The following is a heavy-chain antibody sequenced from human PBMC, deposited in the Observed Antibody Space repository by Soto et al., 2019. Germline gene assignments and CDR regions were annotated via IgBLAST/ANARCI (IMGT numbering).Heavy chain of an antibody. J-gene: IGHJ4*02. CDR2: ISGSNGDT. Sequence: VQSGAEVKESGASVKVSCKASGYTFINYGVAWVRRAPGQGPEWMGWISGSNGDTKYAQNLQNRVSLTTDTSTNTAYMELRGLRSDDTAIYFCGRGGLAVSGTYDYWGQGTLVTVSS. CDR3: GRGGLAVSGTYDY. CDR1: GYTFINYG. V-gene: IGHV1-18*01. D-gene: IGHD6-19*01.